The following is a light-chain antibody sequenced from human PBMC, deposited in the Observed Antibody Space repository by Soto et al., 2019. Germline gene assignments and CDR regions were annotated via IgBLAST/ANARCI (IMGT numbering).Light chain of an antibody. CDR2: KAS. CDR1: QSINRW. Sequence: DIQMTQSPSTLSASVGDRVTITCRASQSINRWLAWYQQKPGKAPKLLIYKASTLESGVPSRFSGGGIGTEFSLSISSLQPDDSATYYCQQYSTYPYIFGQRTKVDIK. V-gene: IGKV1-5*03. CDR3: QQYSTYPYI. J-gene: IGKJ2*01.